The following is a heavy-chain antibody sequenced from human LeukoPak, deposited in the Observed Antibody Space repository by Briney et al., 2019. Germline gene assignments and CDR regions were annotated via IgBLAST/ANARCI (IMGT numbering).Heavy chain of an antibody. J-gene: IGHJ4*02. Sequence: GGSLRLSCAASGFTFSSYDMHWVRQATGKGLEWVSAIGTAGDTYYPGSVKGRFTISRENAKNSLYPQMSSLRAGDTAVYYCARADGYLYDYWGQGTLVTVSS. CDR1: GFTFSSYD. D-gene: IGHD3-22*01. CDR3: ARADGYLYDY. CDR2: IGTAGDT. V-gene: IGHV3-13*01.